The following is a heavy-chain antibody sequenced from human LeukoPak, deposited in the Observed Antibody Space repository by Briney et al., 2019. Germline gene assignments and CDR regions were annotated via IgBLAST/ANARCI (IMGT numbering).Heavy chain of an antibody. Sequence: GGSLRLSCAVSGFTFSNYAMNWVRQAPEKGLEWVSTIHGGGDVTYYADSMRGRFTISRDNSRKMLYLQIDSLRSEDTAVYFCATAASYGDHQIYFDNWGQGSLVTVSS. CDR1: GFTFSNYA. D-gene: IGHD2-21*02. CDR3: ATAASYGDHQIYFDN. V-gene: IGHV3-23*01. CDR2: IHGGGDVT. J-gene: IGHJ4*02.